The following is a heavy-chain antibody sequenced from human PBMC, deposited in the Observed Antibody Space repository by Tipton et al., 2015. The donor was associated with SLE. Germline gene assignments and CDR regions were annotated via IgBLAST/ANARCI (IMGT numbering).Heavy chain of an antibody. CDR1: GFDSDDYG. D-gene: IGHD2-21*01. V-gene: IGHV3-9*02. CDR3: ARGIAPISSRISDY. J-gene: IGHJ4*02. CDR2: ISWNSDTL. Sequence: QLVQSGGGLVQPGRSLRLSCIASGFDSDDYGMHWVRQAPGKGLEWVSYISWNSDTLDYADSVRGRFTISRDSAENSLYLQMNSLRVEDTALYYCARGIAPISSRISDYWGQGTLVSVSS.